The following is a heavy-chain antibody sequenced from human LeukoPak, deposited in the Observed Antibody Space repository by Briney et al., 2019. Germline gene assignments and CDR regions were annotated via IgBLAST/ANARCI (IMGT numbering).Heavy chain of an antibody. CDR3: AMDGSGSYFGY. CDR1: GYRFTTDY. J-gene: IGHJ4*02. V-gene: IGHV5-51*01. D-gene: IGHD3-10*01. CDR2: IYPDDSET. Sequence: GESLKISCKASGYRFTTDYIGWVRQMPVKGLEWMGIIYPDDSETNYSPSFQGQVTISADKSISTAYLQWSSLKASDTAMYYCAMDGSGSYFGYWGQGTLVTVSS.